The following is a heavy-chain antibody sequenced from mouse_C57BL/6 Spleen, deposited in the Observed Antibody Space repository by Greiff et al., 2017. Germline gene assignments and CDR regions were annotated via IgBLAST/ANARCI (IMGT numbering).Heavy chain of an antibody. V-gene: IGHV14-3*01. Sequence: EVKLQESVAELVRPGASVKLSCTASGFNIKNTYMHWVKQRPEQGLEWIGRIDPANGNTKYAPKFQGKATITADTSSNTAYLQLSSLTSEDTAIYYCAKIPLITTVPYWYFDVWGTGTTVTVSS. CDR3: AKIPLITTVPYWYFDV. D-gene: IGHD1-1*01. CDR2: IDPANGNT. CDR1: GFNIKNTY. J-gene: IGHJ1*03.